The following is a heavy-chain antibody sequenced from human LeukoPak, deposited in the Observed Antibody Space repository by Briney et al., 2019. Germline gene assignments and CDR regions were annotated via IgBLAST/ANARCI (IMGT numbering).Heavy chain of an antibody. CDR2: ISSSGSTI. CDR1: GFTFSDYY. Sequence: GGSLRLSCAASGFTFSDYYMSWIRQAPGKGLEWVSYISSSGSTIYYADSVKGRFTISRDNAKNSLYLQMNSLRAEDTAVYYCATAPLSPHYDSSGYYENDAFDIWGQGTMVTVSS. J-gene: IGHJ3*02. D-gene: IGHD3-22*01. CDR3: ATAPLSPHYDSSGYYENDAFDI. V-gene: IGHV3-11*04.